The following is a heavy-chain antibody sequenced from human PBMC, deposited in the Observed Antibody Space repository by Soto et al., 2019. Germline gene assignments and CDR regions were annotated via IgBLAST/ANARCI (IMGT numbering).Heavy chain of an antibody. D-gene: IGHD4-17*01. J-gene: IGHJ6*02. V-gene: IGHV1-18*01. CDR2: ISAYNGNT. CDR1: CYTVTIYG. CDR3: ARDLNYGDYQFPTRYYGMDV. Sequence: ASVPVSCEASCYTVTIYGISWVRQAPGQGLEWMGWISAYNGNTNYAQKLQGRVTMTTDTSTSTAYMELRSLRSDDTAVYYCARDLNYGDYQFPTRYYGMDVWGQGTTVTVSS.